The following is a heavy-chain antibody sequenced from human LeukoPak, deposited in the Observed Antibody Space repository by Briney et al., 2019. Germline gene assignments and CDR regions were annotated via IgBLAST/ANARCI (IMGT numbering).Heavy chain of an antibody. V-gene: IGHV4-61*01. CDR3: ARTVSNVLRYFDWLPSDYFDY. D-gene: IGHD3-9*01. CDR2: IYYSGST. Sequence: PSETLSLTCTVSAGSVSSGSYYWSWIRQPPGKGLEWIGYIYYSGSTNYNPSLKSRVTISVDTSKNQFSLKLSSVTAADTAVYYCARTVSNVLRYFDWLPSDYFDYWGQGTLVTVSS. CDR1: AGSVSSGSYY. J-gene: IGHJ4*02.